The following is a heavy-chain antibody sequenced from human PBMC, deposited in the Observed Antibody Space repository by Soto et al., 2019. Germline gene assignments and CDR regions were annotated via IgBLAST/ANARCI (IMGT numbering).Heavy chain of an antibody. J-gene: IGHJ4*02. D-gene: IGHD2-2*02. CDR1: GFTFSSYG. V-gene: IGHV3-33*01. CDR2: IWYDGSNK. CDR3: AREGGVVPAAIGY. Sequence: VGSLRLSCAASGFTFSSYGMHWVRQAPGKGLEWVAVIWYDGSNKYYADSVKGRFTISRDNSKNTLYLQMNSLRAEDTAVYYCAREGGVVPAAIGYWGQGTLVTVSS.